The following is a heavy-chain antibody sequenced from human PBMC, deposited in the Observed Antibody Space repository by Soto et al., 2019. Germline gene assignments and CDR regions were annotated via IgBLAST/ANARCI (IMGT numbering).Heavy chain of an antibody. CDR2: VYYRGRS. V-gene: IGHV4-39*01. Sequence: TSGTLSLTGTVSGGSVTNSSYYWGWIRQSPGKGLEWIGSVYYRGRSYSKSSVKSRVTISVDTSKNRFSLSLNSVTASDTAVYFCVSQRTTVPTQAYFDYWGPGALVTVSS. D-gene: IGHD4-17*01. CDR3: VSQRTTVPTQAYFDY. CDR1: GGSVTNSSYY. J-gene: IGHJ4*02.